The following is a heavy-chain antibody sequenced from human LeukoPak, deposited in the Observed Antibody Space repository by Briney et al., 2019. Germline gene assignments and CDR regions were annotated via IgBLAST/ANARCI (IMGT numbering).Heavy chain of an antibody. CDR2: ILYDGNNK. J-gene: IGHJ6*02. CDR1: GFTFSTYA. Sequence: VGSLRLSCVASGFTFSTYAMHWVRQAPGKGLEWVAVILYDGNNKYYADSVKGRFTISRDNSKNTLYLQMNSLRAEDTAVYYCARGRKYSYGTYYYGLDVWGQGTTVTVCS. V-gene: IGHV3-30-3*01. CDR3: ARGRKYSYGTYYYGLDV. D-gene: IGHD5-18*01.